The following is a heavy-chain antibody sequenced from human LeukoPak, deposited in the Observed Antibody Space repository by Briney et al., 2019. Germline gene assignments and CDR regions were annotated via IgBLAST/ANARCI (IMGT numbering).Heavy chain of an antibody. CDR3: AKRGGGSSGWLIYFDY. D-gene: IGHD6-19*01. CDR1: GFTFATYN. J-gene: IGHJ4*02. CDR2: ISSDGNTI. Sequence: GGSLRLSCAASGFTFATYNMNWVRQAPAKGLEWISYISSDGNTIFYADSVKGRFTISRDNSMNTLYLQMNSLRAEDTALYYCAKRGGGSSGWLIYFDYWGQGTLVTVSS. V-gene: IGHV3-48*01.